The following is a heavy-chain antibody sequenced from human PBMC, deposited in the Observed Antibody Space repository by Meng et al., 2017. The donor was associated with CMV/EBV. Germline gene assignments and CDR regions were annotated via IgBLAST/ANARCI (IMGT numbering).Heavy chain of an antibody. CDR3: AREYGSGSYYNWFDP. V-gene: IGHV4-39*07. Sequence: SETLSLTSTVSGGSISSSSYYWGWIRQPPGKGLEWIGSIYYSGSTYYNPSLKSRVTISVDTSKNQFSLKLSSVTAADTAVYYCAREYGSGSYYNWFDPWGQGTLVTVSS. D-gene: IGHD3-10*01. CDR2: IYYSGST. J-gene: IGHJ5*02. CDR1: GGSISSSSYY.